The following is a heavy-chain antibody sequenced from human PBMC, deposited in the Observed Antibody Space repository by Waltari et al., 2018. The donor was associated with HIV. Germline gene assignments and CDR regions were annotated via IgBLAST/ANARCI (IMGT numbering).Heavy chain of an antibody. CDR2: IIPIFGTA. CDR3: AGRRAAMGTGDFNY. D-gene: IGHD5-18*01. J-gene: IGHJ4*02. CDR1: GGTFSSYA. V-gene: IGHV1-69*01. Sequence: QVQLVQSGAEVKKPGSSVKVSCKASGGTFSSYAISWVRQAPGQGLEWMGGIIPIFGTANDAQKFQGRVTMTADESTSTAYMELSSLRSEDTAVYYCAGRRAAMGTGDFNYWGQGTLVTVSS.